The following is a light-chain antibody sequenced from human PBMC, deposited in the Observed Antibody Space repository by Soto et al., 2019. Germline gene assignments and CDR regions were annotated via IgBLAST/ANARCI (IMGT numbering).Light chain of an antibody. CDR1: QSISTW. CDR3: QQYGSSSWT. J-gene: IGKJ1*01. V-gene: IGKV1-5*03. Sequence: DIQMTQSPSSITTSXGGGITIAXXASQSISTWLAWFQQKPGKAPKLLIYRASSLEGGAPSRFSGSGSGTEFTLTISRLEPEDFAVYYCQQYGSSSWTFGQGTKVDIK. CDR2: RAS.